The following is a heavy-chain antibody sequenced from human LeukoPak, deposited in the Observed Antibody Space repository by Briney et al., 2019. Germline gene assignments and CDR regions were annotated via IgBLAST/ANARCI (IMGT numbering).Heavy chain of an antibody. V-gene: IGHV3-9*01. CDR1: GFTFDDYA. Sequence: QAGGSLRLSCAASGFTFDDYAMHWVRQAPGKGLEWVSGISWNSGSIGYADSVKGRFTISRDNAKNSLYLQMNSLRAEDTALYYCAKDMYPHPDSSGFDYWGQGTLVTVSS. CDR2: ISWNSGSI. J-gene: IGHJ4*02. D-gene: IGHD3-22*01. CDR3: AKDMYPHPDSSGFDY.